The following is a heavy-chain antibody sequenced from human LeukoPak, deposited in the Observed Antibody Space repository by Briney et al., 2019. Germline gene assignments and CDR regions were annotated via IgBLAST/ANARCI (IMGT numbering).Heavy chain of an antibody. CDR1: GFTFSTYA. D-gene: IGHD5-12*01. CDR2: ISGSGANT. Sequence: GGSLRLSCAASGFTFSTYAVSWVRQAPGKGLEWVSTISGSGANTYYADSVRGRFTISRDNAKNSLYLQMNSLRAEDTALYYCARDPSGHNYYFDYWGQGTLVTVSS. CDR3: ARDPSGHNYYFDY. V-gene: IGHV3-23*01. J-gene: IGHJ4*02.